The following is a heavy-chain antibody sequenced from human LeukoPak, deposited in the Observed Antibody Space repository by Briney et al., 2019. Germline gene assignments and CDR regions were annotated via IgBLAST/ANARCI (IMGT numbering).Heavy chain of an antibody. CDR3: AKKSRDGYNPFDY. CDR1: GFTFSRYA. D-gene: IGHD5-24*01. J-gene: IGHJ4*02. Sequence: PGRSLRLSCAASGFTFSRYAMSWVRQAPGKGLEWVCGISSSGESPYYTDSVKGRFTISRDNSKNTLYLEINSLRAEDTAVYYCAKKSRDGYNPFDYLGQGTLVTVSS. CDR2: ISSSGESP. V-gene: IGHV3-23*01.